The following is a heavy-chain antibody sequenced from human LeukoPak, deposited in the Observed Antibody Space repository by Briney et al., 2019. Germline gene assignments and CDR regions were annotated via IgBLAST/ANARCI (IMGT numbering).Heavy chain of an antibody. CDR1: GGSINSYY. CDR2: IYYSGST. Sequence: SETLSLTCTVSGGSINSYYWSWIRQSPGKGLEWIGYIYYSGSTNYNPSLKSRVTISVDTSKNQFSLKLTSVTAADTAVYYCARDGSGWSGWFDPWGREPWSPSPQ. D-gene: IGHD6-19*01. CDR3: ARDGSGWSGWFDP. J-gene: IGHJ5*02. V-gene: IGHV4-59*01.